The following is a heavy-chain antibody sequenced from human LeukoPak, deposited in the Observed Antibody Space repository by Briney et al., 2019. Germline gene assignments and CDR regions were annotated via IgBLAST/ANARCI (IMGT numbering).Heavy chain of an antibody. D-gene: IGHD4-17*01. CDR3: ATTGGDYGDYDLNY. J-gene: IGHJ4*02. V-gene: IGHV1-46*02. Sequence: ASVKVSCKASGYTFNRYGMNWVRQAPGQGLEWMGIINPSGGSTSYAQKFQGRVTMTRDMSTSTVYMELSSLRSEDTAVYYCATTGGDYGDYDLNYWGQGTLVTVSS. CDR1: GYTFNRYG. CDR2: INPSGGST.